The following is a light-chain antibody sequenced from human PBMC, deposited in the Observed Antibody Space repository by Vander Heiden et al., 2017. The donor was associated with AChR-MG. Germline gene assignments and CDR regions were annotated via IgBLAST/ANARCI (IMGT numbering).Light chain of an antibody. CDR2: DAS. Sequence: EIVMTQSPATLSVSPGERATLSCRASQSLSSNLAWYQQKPGQAPRLLIYDASTRATGIPARFSGSGSGTEFTLTISSLQSEDFAVYYCQQFNNWPRTFGPGTKVEIK. V-gene: IGKV3-15*01. CDR3: QQFNNWPRT. CDR1: QSLSSN. J-gene: IGKJ1*01.